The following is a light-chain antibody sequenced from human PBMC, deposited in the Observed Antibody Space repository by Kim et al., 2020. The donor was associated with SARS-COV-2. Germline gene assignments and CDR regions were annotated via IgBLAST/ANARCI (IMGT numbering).Light chain of an antibody. V-gene: IGKV3-20*01. CDR1: QSVSSSF. Sequence: EIVLTQSPGTLSLSPGERATLSCRASQSVSSSFLAWYQQKPGQAPRLLIYGASSRAAGIPDRFSGSGSGTDFTLTISRLEPEDFAVYYCQQYGTSLLYTFGQGTKVEI. CDR3: QQYGTSLLYT. CDR2: GAS. J-gene: IGKJ2*01.